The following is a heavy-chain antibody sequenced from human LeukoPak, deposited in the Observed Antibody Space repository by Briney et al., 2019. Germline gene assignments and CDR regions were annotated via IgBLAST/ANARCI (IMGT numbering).Heavy chain of an antibody. D-gene: IGHD5/OR15-5a*01. CDR1: GGSFSGYY. CDR3: ARRRDSFYYFDY. CDR2: INHSGST. Sequence: SETLSLTCAVYGGSFSGYYWSWIRQPPGKGLEWIGEINHSGSTYYNPSLKSRVTISVDRSKNQFSLKLSSVTAADTAVYYCARRRDSFYYFDYWGQGTLVTVSS. J-gene: IGHJ4*02. V-gene: IGHV4-34*01.